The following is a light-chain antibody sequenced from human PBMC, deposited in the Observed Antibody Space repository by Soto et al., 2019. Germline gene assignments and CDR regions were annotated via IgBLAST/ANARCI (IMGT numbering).Light chain of an antibody. Sequence: DIQMTQSPSTLSAFVGDRVRITCRASQSIGSWLAWYQQKPGKAPKLLIQKASSLESGGPSRFSGGGSGTEFTLTISSLQPDDFATYYCQQYNSYMFTFGQGTTLEIK. CDR2: KAS. J-gene: IGKJ2*01. CDR1: QSIGSW. V-gene: IGKV1-5*03. CDR3: QQYNSYMFT.